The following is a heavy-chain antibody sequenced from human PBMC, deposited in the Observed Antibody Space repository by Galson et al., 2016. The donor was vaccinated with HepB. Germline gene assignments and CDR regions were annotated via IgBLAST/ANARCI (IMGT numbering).Heavy chain of an antibody. CDR1: GFTFSTYY. D-gene: IGHD5-18*01. CDR3: GRDTAVVGIDY. V-gene: IGHV3-7*03. Sequence: SLRLSCAASGFTFSTYYMSWVRQAPGEGLEWVANIKEDGSEKYYVDSVKGRFTISRDNAKNSLYLLMNSLRAEDTAVYYYGRDTAVVGIDYWGQGTLVTVSS. CDR2: IKEDGSEK. J-gene: IGHJ4*02.